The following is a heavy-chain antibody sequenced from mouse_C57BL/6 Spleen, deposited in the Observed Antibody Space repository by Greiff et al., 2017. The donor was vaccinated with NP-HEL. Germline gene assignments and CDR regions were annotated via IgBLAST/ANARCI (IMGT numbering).Heavy chain of an antibody. CDR1: GYTFTGYW. CDR3: ARRAYYSNYEGGAMDY. Sequence: QVQLQQSGAELMKPGASVKLSCKATGYTFTGYWIEWVKQRPGHGLEWIGEILPGSGSTNYNEKFKGKATFTADTSSNTAYMQLSSLTTEDSAIYCCARRAYYSNYEGGAMDYWGQGTSVTVSS. D-gene: IGHD2-5*01. CDR2: ILPGSGST. V-gene: IGHV1-9*01. J-gene: IGHJ4*01.